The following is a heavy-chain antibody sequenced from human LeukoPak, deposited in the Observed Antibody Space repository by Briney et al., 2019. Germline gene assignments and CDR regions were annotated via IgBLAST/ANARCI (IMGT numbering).Heavy chain of an antibody. J-gene: IGHJ6*02. CDR2: FDTGFGT. D-gene: IGHD2-15*01. V-gene: IGHV3-23*01. CDR3: ARAGADIVVVVAAPPDAWYYGMDV. CDR1: GFTFSTAS. Sequence: PGGSLRLSCAASGFTFSTASLHWVRQAPGRGLEWVSAFDTGFGTYYPDSLKGRFTISRDNSKNTLFLQMNSLRAEDTAVYYCARAGADIVVVVAAPPDAWYYGMDVWGQGTTVTVSS.